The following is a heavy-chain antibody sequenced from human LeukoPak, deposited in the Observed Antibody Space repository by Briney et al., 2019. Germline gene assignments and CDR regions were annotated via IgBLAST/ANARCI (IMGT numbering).Heavy chain of an antibody. Sequence: SGPTLVKPTQTLTLTCTFSGFSLSTSGVGVGWIRQPPGKALEWLALIYWDDDKRYSPSLKSRLTITKDTSKNQVVLTMTNMDPVDTATYYCAHRGDARAVAGSRAFDSWGQGTMVTVSS. CDR1: GFSLSTSGVG. CDR2: IYWDDDK. CDR3: AHRGDARAVAGSRAFDS. V-gene: IGHV2-5*02. D-gene: IGHD6-19*01. J-gene: IGHJ3*02.